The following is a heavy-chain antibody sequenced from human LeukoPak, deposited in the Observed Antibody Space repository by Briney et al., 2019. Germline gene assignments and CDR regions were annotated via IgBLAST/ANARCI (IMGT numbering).Heavy chain of an antibody. Sequence: GGSLRLSCAASGFTFSSYAMHWVRQAPGKGLEWVAVISYDGSNKYYADSVRGRFTISRDNSKNTLYLQMNSLRAEDTAVYYCARATAGLVIISAPDYWGQGTLVTVSS. CDR3: ARATAGLVIISAPDY. J-gene: IGHJ4*02. D-gene: IGHD3-9*01. CDR1: GFTFSSYA. CDR2: ISYDGSNK. V-gene: IGHV3-30*04.